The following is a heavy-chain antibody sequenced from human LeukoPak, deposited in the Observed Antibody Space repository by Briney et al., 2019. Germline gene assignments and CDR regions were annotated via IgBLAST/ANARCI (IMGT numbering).Heavy chain of an antibody. CDR2: INHSGST. CDR1: GGSFSGYY. CDR3: ARLTYDSWSGYYTRVFDY. J-gene: IGHJ4*02. D-gene: IGHD3-3*01. Sequence: SETLSLTCAVYGGSFSGYYWSWFRQPPGKGLEWIGEINHSGSTNYNPSLKSRVTISVDTSKNQSSLKLSSVTAADTAVYYCARLTYDSWSGYYTRVFDYWGQGTLVTVSS. V-gene: IGHV4-34*01.